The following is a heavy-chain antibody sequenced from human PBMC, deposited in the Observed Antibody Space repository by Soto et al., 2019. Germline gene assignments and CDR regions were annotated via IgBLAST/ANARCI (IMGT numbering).Heavy chain of an antibody. Sequence: ASVKVSCKASGYTYTNLDINWVRQASGQGLEWMGWMNPHSDTGFAQKFQGRVTLTRDTPTSTVYMELTSLRFDDTAVYYCARYQIGGGLTAWGQGTPVTVSS. CDR2: MNPHSDT. J-gene: IGHJ5*02. CDR1: GYTYTNLD. D-gene: IGHD3-9*01. CDR3: ARYQIGGGLTA. V-gene: IGHV1-8*01.